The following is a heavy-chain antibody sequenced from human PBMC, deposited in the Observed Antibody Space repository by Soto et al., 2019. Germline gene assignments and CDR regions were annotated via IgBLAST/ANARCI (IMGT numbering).Heavy chain of an antibody. Sequence: LRLSCAASGFSFNSYEMNWVRQSPGKGLEFISYIDTRATTITYAESVKGRFAISRDNAKSSLFLQVNSLRAEDTAVYYCARGVGLSGKYYALDIWGQGTMVTVSS. CDR3: ARGVGLSGKYYALDI. D-gene: IGHD1-26*01. J-gene: IGHJ3*02. CDR2: IDTRATTI. CDR1: GFSFNSYE. V-gene: IGHV3-48*03.